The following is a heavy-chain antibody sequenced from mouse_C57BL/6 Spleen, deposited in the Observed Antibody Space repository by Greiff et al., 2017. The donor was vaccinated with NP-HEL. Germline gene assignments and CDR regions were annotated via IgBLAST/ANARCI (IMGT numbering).Heavy chain of an antibody. Sequence: VQLKESGPGLVKPSQSLSLTCSVTGYSITSGYYWNWIRQFPGNKLEWMGYISYDGSNNYNPSLKNRISITRDTSKNQFFLKLNSVTTEDTATYYCARAGDYAYYFDYWGQGTTLTVSS. CDR2: ISYDGSN. D-gene: IGHD2-4*01. CDR1: GYSITSGYY. J-gene: IGHJ2*01. CDR3: ARAGDYAYYFDY. V-gene: IGHV3-6*01.